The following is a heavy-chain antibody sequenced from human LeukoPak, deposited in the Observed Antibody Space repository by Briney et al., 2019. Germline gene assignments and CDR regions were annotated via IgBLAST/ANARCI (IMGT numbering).Heavy chain of an antibody. CDR1: GFTFSSYS. D-gene: IGHD3-22*01. CDR3: AKSPYSMIVVVISPFDY. Sequence: GGSLRLSCAASGFTFSSYSMNWVRQAPGKGLEWVSAIRGSGGSTYYADSVKGRFTISRDNSKNTLYLQMNSLRAEDTAVYYCAKSPYSMIVVVISPFDYWGQGTLVTVSS. CDR2: IRGSGGST. J-gene: IGHJ4*02. V-gene: IGHV3-23*01.